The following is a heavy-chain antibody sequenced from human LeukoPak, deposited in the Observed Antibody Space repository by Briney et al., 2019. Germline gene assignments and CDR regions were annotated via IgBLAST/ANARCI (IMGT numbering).Heavy chain of an antibody. D-gene: IGHD1-26*01. J-gene: IGHJ4*02. V-gene: IGHV3-48*02. Sequence: GGSLRLSCAASGFNPSDYSMNWVCQAPGKGLEWVSYMWGSSNIYYADSVKGRFTISRDFATNSLYLQMSSLRDEDTAVYYCARDHLWAFDYWGQGILSPSPQ. CDR3: ARDHLWAFDY. CDR2: MWGSSNI. CDR1: GFNPSDYS.